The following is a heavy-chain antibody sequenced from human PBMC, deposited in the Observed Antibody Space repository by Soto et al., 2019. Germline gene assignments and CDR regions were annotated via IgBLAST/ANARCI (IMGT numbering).Heavy chain of an antibody. CDR3: ARGNWFDP. V-gene: IGHV1-8*01. CDR1: GYTFITYD. Sequence: QVQLVQSGAEVKKPGASVKVSCKASGYTFITYDINWVRQATGQGLEWVGWVNPDSGKTDYARKFQGRVTMTRNTSISTVYMELIVLRSEDTAVYYCARGNWFDPWGQGTLVTVSS. CDR2: VNPDSGKT. J-gene: IGHJ5*02.